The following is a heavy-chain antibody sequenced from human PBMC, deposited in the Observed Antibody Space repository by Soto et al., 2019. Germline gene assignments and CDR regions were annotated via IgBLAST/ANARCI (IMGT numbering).Heavy chain of an antibody. D-gene: IGHD3-16*01. CDR1: GLIFSSYW. Sequence: EVQLVESGGGLVQPGGSLRLSCAASGLIFSSYWMHWVRQAPGKGLVWVSRINSDGSSADYADSVKGRFTISRDKAKNTLYLEMNRLRAEDTAVYCCAIFWGRVDYWGQGTLVSVSS. J-gene: IGHJ4*02. CDR2: INSDGSSA. V-gene: IGHV3-74*01. CDR3: AIFWGRVDY.